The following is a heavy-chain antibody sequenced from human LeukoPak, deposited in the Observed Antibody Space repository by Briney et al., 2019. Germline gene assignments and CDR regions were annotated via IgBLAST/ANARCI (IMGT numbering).Heavy chain of an antibody. V-gene: IGHV3-7*01. CDR1: GFTFSNYW. D-gene: IGHD3-22*01. CDR3: ARDVVVILDY. CDR2: IQQHGSET. Sequence: GGSLRLSCEGSGFTFSNYWMSWVRQAPGKGLEWVANIQQHGSETYYVDSVKGRFTISRDNAKNSLYLQMNSLRAEDTAVYYCARDVVVILDYWGQGTLVTVSS. J-gene: IGHJ4*02.